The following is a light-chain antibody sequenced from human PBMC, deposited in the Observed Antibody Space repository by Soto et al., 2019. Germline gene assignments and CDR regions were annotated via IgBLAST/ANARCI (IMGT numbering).Light chain of an antibody. CDR1: SSDVGDYNY. CDR2: EVS. Sequence: QSALTQPPSASGSPGQSVTISCTGTSSDVGDYNYVSWYQQHPGKAPKLMICEVSKRPSGVPDRFSGSKSGNAASLTVSGLQAEDEADYYCSSYAGSNNLLFGGGTKLTVL. J-gene: IGLJ2*01. V-gene: IGLV2-8*01. CDR3: SSYAGSNNLL.